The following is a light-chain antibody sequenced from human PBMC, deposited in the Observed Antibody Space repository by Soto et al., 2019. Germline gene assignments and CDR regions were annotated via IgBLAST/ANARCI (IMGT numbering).Light chain of an antibody. J-gene: IGLJ3*02. Sequence: QAVVTQEPSLTESPGGTVTLTCASSAGPVTSRHYPYWFQQKPGQAPRALIYDTSNKHPWTPARFSGSLLGGTPALILSGAQPEDEADYYCSLSYSGVRVFGGGTKLTVL. CDR3: SLSYSGVRV. V-gene: IGLV7-46*01. CDR2: DTS. CDR1: AGPVTSRHY.